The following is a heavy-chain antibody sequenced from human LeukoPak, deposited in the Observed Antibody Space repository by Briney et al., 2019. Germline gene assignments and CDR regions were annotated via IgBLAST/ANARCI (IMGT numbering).Heavy chain of an antibody. CDR1: GFTFSSFG. Sequence: GGSLRLSCAASGFTFSSFGMHWVRQAPGKGLEWVAFIRYDGSNKYYADSVKGRFTISRDNSKNTLYLQMNSLRAEDTAVYYCARGDSSGPRGYFDYWGQGTLVTVSS. V-gene: IGHV3-30*02. CDR3: ARGDSSGPRGYFDY. CDR2: IRYDGSNK. J-gene: IGHJ4*02. D-gene: IGHD3-22*01.